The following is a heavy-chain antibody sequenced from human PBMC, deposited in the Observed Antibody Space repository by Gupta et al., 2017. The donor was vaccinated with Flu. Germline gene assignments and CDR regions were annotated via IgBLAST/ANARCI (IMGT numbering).Heavy chain of an antibody. CDR1: GFTLSDHH. V-gene: IGHV3-72*01. Sequence: EVQLVESGGGLVQPGGSLRLSCVVSGFTLSDHHLAWVRQAPGKGLEWIGRSKNRATSYTTVYAASVEGRFTCSRDDSKNSVNLQMNSLKTEDTAVYYCTRLNFYDGSGYYNDFWGQGTLVAVSS. CDR2: SKNRATSYTT. J-gene: IGHJ4*02. D-gene: IGHD3-22*01. CDR3: TRLNFYDGSGYYNDF.